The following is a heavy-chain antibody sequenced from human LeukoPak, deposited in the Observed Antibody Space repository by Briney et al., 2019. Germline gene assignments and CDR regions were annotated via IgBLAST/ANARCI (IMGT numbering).Heavy chain of an antibody. J-gene: IGHJ3*02. V-gene: IGHV3-48*01. D-gene: IGHD6-19*01. CDR2: ISSSSSTI. Sequence: GGSLRLSCAASGFTFNVYSMNWVRQAPGKGLEWVSYISSSSSTIYYADSVKGRFTISRDNAKNSLYLQMNSLRAEDTAVYYCARRVKVAGPPAYAFDIWGQGTMVTVSS. CDR1: GFTFNVYS. CDR3: ARRVKVAGPPAYAFDI.